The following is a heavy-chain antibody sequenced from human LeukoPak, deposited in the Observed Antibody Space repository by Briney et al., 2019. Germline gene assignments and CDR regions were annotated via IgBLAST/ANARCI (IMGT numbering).Heavy chain of an antibody. D-gene: IGHD3-10*01. J-gene: IGHJ3*02. Sequence: GGSLRLSCAASGFTFSTYAMHWVRQAPGKGLEWVTVISYDGGNKYYTDSVKGRFIISRDNSKNTLFLEMNSLRPEDTAVYYCARVSTSGSGNYLTRAFDIWGQGTMVTVSS. V-gene: IGHV3-30-3*01. CDR1: GFTFSTYA. CDR2: ISYDGGNK. CDR3: ARVSTSGSGNYLTRAFDI.